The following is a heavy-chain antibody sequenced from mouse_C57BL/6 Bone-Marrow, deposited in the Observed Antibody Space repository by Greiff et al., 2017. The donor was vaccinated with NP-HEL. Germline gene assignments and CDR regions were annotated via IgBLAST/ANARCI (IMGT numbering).Heavy chain of an antibody. CDR3: ARPSHYGSSYGWYFDV. D-gene: IGHD1-1*01. J-gene: IGHJ1*03. V-gene: IGHV5-17*01. CDR2: ISSGSSTI. CDR1: GFTFSDYG. Sequence: DVKLVESGGGLVKPGGSLKLSCAASGFTFSDYGMHWVRQAPEKGLEWVAYISSGSSTIYYADTVKGRFTISRDNAKNTLFLQMTSLRSEDTAMYYCARPSHYGSSYGWYFDVWGTGTTVTVSS.